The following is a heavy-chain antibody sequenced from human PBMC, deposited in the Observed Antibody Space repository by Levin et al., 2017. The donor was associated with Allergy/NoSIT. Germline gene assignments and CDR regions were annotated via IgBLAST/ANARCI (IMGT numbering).Heavy chain of an antibody. J-gene: IGHJ3*02. CDR3: ARFARPAGVYDSSDSYDI. CDR1: GFTFSNYA. Sequence: ETLSLTCAASGFTFSNYAMSWVRQAPGKGLEWVAGFRDTHYTNYADSVTGRFSISSDNSRNMFYLQMNSLRAEDTAVYFCARFARPAGVYDSSDSYDIWGPGTMVTVSS. V-gene: IGHV3-23*01. D-gene: IGHD5/OR15-5a*01. CDR2: FRDTHYT.